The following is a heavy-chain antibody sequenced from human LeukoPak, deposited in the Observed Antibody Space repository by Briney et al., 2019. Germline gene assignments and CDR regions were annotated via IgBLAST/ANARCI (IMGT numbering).Heavy chain of an antibody. Sequence: PGGSLRLSRAASGFSVSSNFMSWVRQAPGKGLEWVSVLYSGGYTVYADSVKGRFTISRDNSENTLYLQMNSLRADDTAVYYCVRASSTTAAGLFDFWGQGTLLTVSS. J-gene: IGHJ4*02. D-gene: IGHD6-13*01. CDR1: GFSVSSNF. CDR3: VRASSTTAAGLFDF. CDR2: LYSGGYT. V-gene: IGHV3-53*01.